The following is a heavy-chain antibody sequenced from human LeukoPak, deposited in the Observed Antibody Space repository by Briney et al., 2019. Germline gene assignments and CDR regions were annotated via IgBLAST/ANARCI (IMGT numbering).Heavy chain of an antibody. D-gene: IGHD6-13*01. CDR3: ARDSFVAAAGILDP. CDR2: IYYSGST. V-gene: IGHV4-59*01. CDR1: GVSISSYY. J-gene: IGHJ5*02. Sequence: PSETLSLTCTVSGVSISSYYWSWIRQPPGKGLEWIGYIYYSGSTNYNPSLKSRVTISVDTSKNQFSLKLSSVTAADTAVYYCARDSFVAAAGILDPWGQGTLVTVSS.